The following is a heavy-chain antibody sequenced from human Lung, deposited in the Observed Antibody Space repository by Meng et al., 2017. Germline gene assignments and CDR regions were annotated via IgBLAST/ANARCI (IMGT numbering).Heavy chain of an antibody. Sequence: LVESGGGGVHPCGSLGLSCAASGFTFNTYAMHWVRQAPGKGLEWVSLMSFDGAQIYYSDSVRGRFTISRDNSKNTLYLQMNSLRAEDTAVYYCARDKPPNDVWGRGTLVTVSS. CDR3: ARDKPPNDV. CDR2: MSFDGAQI. CDR1: GFTFNTYA. J-gene: IGHJ2*01. V-gene: IGHV3-30*01.